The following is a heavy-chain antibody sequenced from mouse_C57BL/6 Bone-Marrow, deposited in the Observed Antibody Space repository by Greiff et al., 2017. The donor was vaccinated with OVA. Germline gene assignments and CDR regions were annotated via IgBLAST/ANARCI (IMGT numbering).Heavy chain of an antibody. CDR2: IDPENGDT. D-gene: IGHD2-3*01. Sequence: DVQLQESGAELVRPGASVKLSCTASGFNIKDDYMHWVKQRPEQGLEWIGWIDPENGDTEYASKFQGKATITADTSSNTAYLQLSSLTSEDTAVYYCTRYDGYPWFAYWGQGTLVTVSA. CDR1: GFNIKDDY. J-gene: IGHJ3*01. V-gene: IGHV14-4*01. CDR3: TRYDGYPWFAY.